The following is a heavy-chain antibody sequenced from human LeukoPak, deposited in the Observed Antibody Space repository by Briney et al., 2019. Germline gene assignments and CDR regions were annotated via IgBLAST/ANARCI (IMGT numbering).Heavy chain of an antibody. Sequence: SVKVSCKASGGTFGSYAISWVRQAPGQGLEWMGGIIPIFGTANYAQKFQGRVTITADKSTSTAYMELSSLRSEDTAVYYCARAGPGTYNYYFDYWGQGTLVTVSS. J-gene: IGHJ4*02. CDR1: GGTFGSYA. V-gene: IGHV1-69*06. CDR2: IIPIFGTA. CDR3: ARAGPGTYNYYFDY. D-gene: IGHD5-24*01.